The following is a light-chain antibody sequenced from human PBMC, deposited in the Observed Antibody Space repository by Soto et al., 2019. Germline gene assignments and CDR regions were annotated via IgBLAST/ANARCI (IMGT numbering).Light chain of an antibody. CDR3: QAYDSRSSVI. CDR1: SGSIASNY. CDR2: EDK. Sequence: NFMLTQPHSVSKSPGKTVTISCTRSSGSIASNYVQWYQQRPGSAPTTVIYEDKQRPSGFPDRFSGSIDSSSNSASLTISVLKNEDERDYYWQAYDSRSSVIFGGRTKLTV. J-gene: IGLJ2*01. V-gene: IGLV6-57*04.